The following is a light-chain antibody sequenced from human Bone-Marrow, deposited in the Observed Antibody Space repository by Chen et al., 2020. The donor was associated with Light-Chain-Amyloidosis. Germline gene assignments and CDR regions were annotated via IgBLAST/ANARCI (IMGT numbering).Light chain of an antibody. CDR2: DDS. V-gene: IGLV3-21*02. J-gene: IGLJ3*02. Sequence: SYVLTQPSSVSVAPGQTATIAFGGNNIGSTSVHWYQQTPGQAPLLVVYDDSDRPSGIPERLSGSNSGNTATLPISRVEAGDEADYYCQVWDRSSDRPVFGGGTKLTVL. CDR1: NIGSTS. CDR3: QVWDRSSDRPV.